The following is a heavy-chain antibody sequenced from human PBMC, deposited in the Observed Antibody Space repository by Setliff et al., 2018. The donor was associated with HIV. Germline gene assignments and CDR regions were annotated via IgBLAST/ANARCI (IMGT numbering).Heavy chain of an antibody. J-gene: IGHJ6*02. V-gene: IGHV3-21*01. Sequence: GGSLRLSCAASGFTFSNYAMSWFRQAPGEGLEWVSSISIGSGAAIYYAESVQGRFTISRDNSKNSLYLQMNSLRVEDTAVYYCARDYLYYNLYNGSPVYGMDVWGQGPTVTVSS. CDR2: ISIGSGAAI. CDR1: GFTFSNYA. D-gene: IGHD3-3*01. CDR3: ARDYLYYNLYNGSPVYGMDV.